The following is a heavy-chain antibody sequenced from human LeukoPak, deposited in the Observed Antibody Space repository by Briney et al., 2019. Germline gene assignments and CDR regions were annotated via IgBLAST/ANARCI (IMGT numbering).Heavy chain of an antibody. Sequence: GGSLRLSCAASGFTFSDYYMGWIRQAPGKGLEWVSYISSSSSYTNYADSVKGRFTISRDNAKNSLYLQMNSLRAEDTAVYYCARDGAGYCSGGSCYLNWFDPWGQGTLVTVSS. V-gene: IGHV3-11*06. CDR2: ISSSSSYT. CDR3: ARDGAGYCSGGSCYLNWFDP. J-gene: IGHJ5*02. D-gene: IGHD2-15*01. CDR1: GFTFSDYY.